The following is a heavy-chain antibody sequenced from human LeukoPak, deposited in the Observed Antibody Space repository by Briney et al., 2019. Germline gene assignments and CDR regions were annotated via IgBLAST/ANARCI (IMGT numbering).Heavy chain of an antibody. D-gene: IGHD3-22*01. J-gene: IGHJ4*02. CDR2: IRSKAYGGTT. Sequence: GGSLRLSCTASGFTLGDYAMSWVRQAPGKGLEWVGFIRSKAYGGTTEYAASVKGRFTISRDDSKSIAYLQMNSLKTEDTAVYYCARDVAMYYYDSSGYIYWGQGTLVTVSS. V-gene: IGHV3-49*04. CDR1: GFTLGDYA. CDR3: ARDVAMYYYDSSGYIY.